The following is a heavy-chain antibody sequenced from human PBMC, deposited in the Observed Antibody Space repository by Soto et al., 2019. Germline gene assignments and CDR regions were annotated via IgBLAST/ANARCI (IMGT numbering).Heavy chain of an antibody. V-gene: IGHV1-24*01. D-gene: IGHD6-13*01. J-gene: IGHJ4*02. Sequence: ASVKVSCKVSGYTLTELSMHWVRQAPGKGLEWMGGFDPEDGETIYAQKFQGRVTMTEETSTDTAYMELSSLRSEDTAVYYCATTVYLRYSAAAGTHNRFDYWGQGTLVTVSS. CDR2: FDPEDGET. CDR1: GYTLTELS. CDR3: ATTVYLRYSAAAGTHNRFDY.